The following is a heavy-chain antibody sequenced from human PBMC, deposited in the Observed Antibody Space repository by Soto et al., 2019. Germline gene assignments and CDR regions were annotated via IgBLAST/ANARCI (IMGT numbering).Heavy chain of an antibody. CDR2: INTANGNT. J-gene: IGHJ3*02. D-gene: IGHD1-26*01. CDR3: TRGSIVEASTFAFDI. Sequence: GASVKVSCKASGYTFTSYAIHWVRQAPGQRLEWMGWINTANGNTIYSQKFQGRVTIIRDTSASTAYVELSSLRSEDTAVYYCTRGSIVEASTFAFDIWGQGTMVTVS. CDR1: GYTFTSYA. V-gene: IGHV1-3*04.